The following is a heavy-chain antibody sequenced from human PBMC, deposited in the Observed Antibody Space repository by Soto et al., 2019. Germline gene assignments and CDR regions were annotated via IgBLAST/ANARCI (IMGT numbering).Heavy chain of an antibody. CDR2: IYPGDSDT. V-gene: IGHV5-51*01. D-gene: IGHD2-2*01. CDR1: GYSFTSYW. Sequence: PGESLKISCKGSGYSFTSYWIGWVRQMPGKGLEWMGIIYPGDSDTRYSPSFQGQVTISADKSISTAYLQWSSLKASDTAMYYCARGLGYCSSTSCYEVDYWGQGTLVTVSS. CDR3: ARGLGYCSSTSCYEVDY. J-gene: IGHJ4*02.